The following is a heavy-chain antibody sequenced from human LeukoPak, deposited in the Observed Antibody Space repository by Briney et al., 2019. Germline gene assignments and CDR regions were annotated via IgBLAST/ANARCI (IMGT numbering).Heavy chain of an antibody. CDR2: ISSGSSYI. Sequence: GGSLRLSCAASGFTFSSYSMNWVRQAPGKGLEWVSSISSGSSYIYYADSVKGRFTISRDNAKNSLYLQMNSLRAEDTAVYYCARVGGSYYFSLDYWGQGTLVTVSS. V-gene: IGHV3-21*01. CDR3: ARVGGSYYFSLDY. CDR1: GFTFSSYS. J-gene: IGHJ4*02. D-gene: IGHD1-26*01.